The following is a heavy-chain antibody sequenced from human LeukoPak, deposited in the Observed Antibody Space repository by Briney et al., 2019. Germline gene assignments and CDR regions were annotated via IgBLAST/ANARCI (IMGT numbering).Heavy chain of an antibody. Sequence: PGGSLRLSCAASGFSVSTNYMTWVRQAPGKGLEWVSVISSSGDSTFYADSVKGRFIIFRDSSKNTLYLQMNSLRVEDMAVYYCATRAVAAPYWGQGTLVTVSS. D-gene: IGHD6-19*01. CDR1: GFSVSTNY. V-gene: IGHV3-66*01. J-gene: IGHJ4*02. CDR3: ATRAVAAPY. CDR2: ISSSGDST.